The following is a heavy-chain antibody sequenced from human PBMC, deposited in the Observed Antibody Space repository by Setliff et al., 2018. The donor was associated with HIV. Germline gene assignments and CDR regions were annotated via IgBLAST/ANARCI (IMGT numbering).Heavy chain of an antibody. CDR1: GYSIGSGYY. CDR3: ARWIVSGGSFPSFDS. V-gene: IGHV4-38-2*02. J-gene: IGHJ4*02. CDR2: VYHSGST. Sequence: SETLSLTCTVSGYSIGSGYYWGWIRQTPGEGLEWIGSVYHSGSTYYTPSLNSRVTISVDTSKNQFSLKLSSVTAADTALYYCARWIVSGGSFPSFDSWGQGTLVTVSS. D-gene: IGHD2-15*01.